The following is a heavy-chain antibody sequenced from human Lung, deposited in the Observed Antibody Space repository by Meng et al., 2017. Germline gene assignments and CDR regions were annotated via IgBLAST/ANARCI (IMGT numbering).Heavy chain of an antibody. J-gene: IGHJ4*02. CDR2: INHSGST. CDR1: GASFSDYY. Sequence: QVKVWGPRLLKPAAIWSLACVVSGASFSDYYLSWIRQPPGKGLEWIGDINHSGSTNYNPSLERRATISVDTSQNNLSLKLSSVTAADSAVYYCARGPTTMAHDFDYWGQGTLVTVSS. CDR3: ARGPTTMAHDFDY. V-gene: IGHV4-34*01. D-gene: IGHD4-11*01.